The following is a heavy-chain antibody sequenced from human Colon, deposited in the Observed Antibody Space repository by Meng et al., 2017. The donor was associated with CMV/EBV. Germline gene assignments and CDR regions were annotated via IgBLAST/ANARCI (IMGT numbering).Heavy chain of an antibody. V-gene: IGHV4-59*01. J-gene: IGHJ4*02. Sequence: GSLRLSCTVSGGSLISYYWSWIRQPPGKGLEWMGYVYYSGSATYSPSLRSRITISIDTSRNQFSLNLRSVTAADTAMYFCARGVGHATNNSLDSWGQGTLVTVSS. CDR3: ARGVGHATNNSLDS. D-gene: IGHD1-1*01. CDR1: GGSLISYY. CDR2: VYYSGSA.